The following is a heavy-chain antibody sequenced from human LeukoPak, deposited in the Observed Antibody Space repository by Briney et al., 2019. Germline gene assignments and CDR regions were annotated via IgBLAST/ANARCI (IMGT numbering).Heavy chain of an antibody. D-gene: IGHD1-26*01. CDR1: GGSISSYY. V-gene: IGHV4-4*07. Sequence: SETLSLTRTVSGGSISSYYWSWIRQPAGKGLEWIGRIYTSGSTNYNPSLKSRVTMSVDTSKNQFSLKLSSVTAADTAVYYCARASGSYWVEYFQHWGQGTLVTVSS. CDR2: IYTSGST. CDR3: ARASGSYWVEYFQH. J-gene: IGHJ1*01.